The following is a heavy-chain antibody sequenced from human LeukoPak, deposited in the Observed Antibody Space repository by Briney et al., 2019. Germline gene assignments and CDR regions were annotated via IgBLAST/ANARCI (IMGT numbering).Heavy chain of an antibody. V-gene: IGHV4-61*05. D-gene: IGHD1-1*01. CDR1: GGSISSSSYY. CDR2: IYTSGST. J-gene: IGHJ5*02. Sequence: SETLSLTCTVSGGSISSSSYYWGWIRQPPGKGLEWIGRIYTSGSTNYNPSLKSRVTMSVDTSKNQFSLKLSSVTAADTAVYYCARGGGTWFDPWGQGTLVTVSS. CDR3: ARGGGTWFDP.